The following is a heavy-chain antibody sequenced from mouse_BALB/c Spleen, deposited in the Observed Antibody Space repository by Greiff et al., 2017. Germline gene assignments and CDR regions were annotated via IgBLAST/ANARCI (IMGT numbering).Heavy chain of an antibody. V-gene: IGHV7-3*02. CDR1: GFTFTDYY. D-gene: IGHD2-14*01. J-gene: IGHJ3*01. CDR2: IRNKANGYTT. CDR3: ARDSPYYRYDGAWFAY. Sequence: EVKLEESGGGLVQPGGSLRLSCATSGFTFTDYYMSWVRQPPGKALEWLGFIRNKANGYTTEYSASVKGRFTISRDNSQSILYLQMNTLRAEDSATYYCARDSPYYRYDGAWFAYWGQGTLVTVSA.